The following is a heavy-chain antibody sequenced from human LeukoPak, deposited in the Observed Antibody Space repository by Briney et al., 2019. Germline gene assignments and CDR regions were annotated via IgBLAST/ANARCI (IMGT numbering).Heavy chain of an antibody. Sequence: SETLSLTCTVSGGSISGYYWSWIRQPAGKGLEWIGRIYTSGSTNYNPSLKSRVTMSVDTSKNQLSLKLTSVTAADTAVYYCARGRGYCSGDNCYIWLDPWGQGTLVTVSS. CDR1: GGSISGYY. CDR2: IYTSGST. V-gene: IGHV4-4*07. D-gene: IGHD2-15*01. J-gene: IGHJ5*02. CDR3: ARGRGYCSGDNCYIWLDP.